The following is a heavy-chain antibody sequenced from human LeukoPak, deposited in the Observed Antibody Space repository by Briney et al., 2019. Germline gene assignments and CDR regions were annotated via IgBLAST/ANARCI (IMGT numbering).Heavy chain of an antibody. Sequence: PGESLRLSCAASEFTFITSSMNWVRQAPGKGLEWVSSIDMDSSHIYYSSSVRGRFTISRDNARNTLYLQINRLRVEDTAVYYCARDPERYLRVGNYDYWGQGTLVAVSS. CDR1: EFTFITSS. CDR2: IDMDSSHI. D-gene: IGHD3-16*01. CDR3: ARDPERYLRVGNYDY. J-gene: IGHJ4*02. V-gene: IGHV3-21*01.